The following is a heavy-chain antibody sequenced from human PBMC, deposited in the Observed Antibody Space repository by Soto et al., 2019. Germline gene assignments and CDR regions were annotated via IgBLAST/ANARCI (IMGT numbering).Heavy chain of an antibody. CDR3: ANDMTGPKDS. CDR2: ISYDGSDK. V-gene: IGHV3-30*18. CDR1: QFTISRNA. J-gene: IGHJ4*02. Sequence: GGSLRLSCAASQFTISRNAMHWVRQAPGKGLEWLAVISYDGSDKFYGDSVKGRFTISRDNSKNTLFLQVNSLREEDTAVYYCANDMTGPKDSWGQGT. D-gene: IGHD3-9*01.